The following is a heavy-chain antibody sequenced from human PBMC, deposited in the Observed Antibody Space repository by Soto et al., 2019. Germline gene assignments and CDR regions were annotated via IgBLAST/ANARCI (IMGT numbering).Heavy chain of an antibody. V-gene: IGHV3-23*01. CDR2: ITGSGRDT. CDR3: AKNGLDNSPSAIDS. D-gene: IGHD2-8*01. CDR1: GFTFRNNV. Sequence: QPGGSLRLSCAASGFTFRNNVSSWVRQAPGKGLDWVSGITGSGRDTYYADSVKGRFTISRDNSKNMVFLQMNSLRAEDTALYYCAKNGLDNSPSAIDSWGPGTLVTVSS. J-gene: IGHJ4*02.